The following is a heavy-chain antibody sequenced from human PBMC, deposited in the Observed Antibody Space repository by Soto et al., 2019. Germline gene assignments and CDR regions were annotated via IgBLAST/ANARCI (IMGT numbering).Heavy chain of an antibody. J-gene: IGHJ3*02. D-gene: IGHD6-13*01. CDR2: IRSKANSYAT. CDR3: TYSSSWSYDAFDI. Sequence: PGGSLRLSCAASGFTFSGSAMHWVRQASGKGLEWVGRIRSKANSYATAYAASVKGRFTISRDDSKNTAYLQMNSLKTEDTAVYYCTYSSSWSYDAFDIWGQGTMVTVSS. V-gene: IGHV3-73*01. CDR1: GFTFSGSA.